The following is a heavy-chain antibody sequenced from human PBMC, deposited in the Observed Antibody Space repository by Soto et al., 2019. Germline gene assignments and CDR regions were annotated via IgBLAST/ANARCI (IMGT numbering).Heavy chain of an antibody. CDR3: ATAPAPPSITALKPHYGLDL. Sequence: PXQSLKISSMGSGYSFITYLIGFVRQITGKGLASIAIIYPCDSGIRYSPSFQGQGSISVDKSISTAFLQWSSLKAPDTAIYYCATAPAPPSITALKPHYGLDLWRQGTTGTVSS. V-gene: IGHV5-51*01. CDR1: GYSFITYL. J-gene: IGHJ6*02. CDR2: IYPCDSGI. D-gene: IGHD6-6*01.